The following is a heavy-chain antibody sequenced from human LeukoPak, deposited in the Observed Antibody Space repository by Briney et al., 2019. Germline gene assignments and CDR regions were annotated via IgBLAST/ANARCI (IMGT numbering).Heavy chain of an antibody. J-gene: IGHJ2*01. CDR1: GGSFSGRY. CDR2: INHSGST. V-gene: IGHV4-34*01. Sequence: PSETLSLTCAVYGGSFSGRYWSWIRQPPGKGLEWIGEINHSGSTNYNPSLKSRVTISVDTSKNQFSLKLSSVTAADTAVYYCARGVTLIVVVIHDWYFDLWGRGTVFTVSS. D-gene: IGHD3-22*01. CDR3: ARGVTLIVVVIHDWYFDL.